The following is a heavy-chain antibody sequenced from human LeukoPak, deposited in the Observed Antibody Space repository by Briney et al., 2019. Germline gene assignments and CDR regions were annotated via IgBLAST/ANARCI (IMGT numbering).Heavy chain of an antibody. V-gene: IGHV3-30*03. Sequence: GGSLRLSCAASGFTFSSYGMHWVRQAPGKGLEWVAVISYDGSNKYYADSVKGRFTISRDNSKNTLYLQMNSLRAEDTAVYYCARAPKIVRPLRDYWGQGTLVTVSS. CDR2: ISYDGSNK. CDR3: ARAPKIVRPLRDY. J-gene: IGHJ4*02. D-gene: IGHD6-6*01. CDR1: GFTFSSYG.